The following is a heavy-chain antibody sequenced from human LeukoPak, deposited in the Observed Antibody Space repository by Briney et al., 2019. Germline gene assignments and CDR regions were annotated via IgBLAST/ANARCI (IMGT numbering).Heavy chain of an antibody. Sequence: SETLSLTCTVSGGSISSYYWSWIRQPPGKGLEWIGYIYYSGSTNYNPSLKSRVTISVDTSKNQFSLKLSSVTAADTAVYYCAREPSVDTEEYNWFDPWGQGTLVTVSS. CDR2: IYYSGST. J-gene: IGHJ5*02. V-gene: IGHV4-59*01. CDR3: AREPSVDTEEYNWFDP. D-gene: IGHD5-18*01. CDR1: GGSISSYY.